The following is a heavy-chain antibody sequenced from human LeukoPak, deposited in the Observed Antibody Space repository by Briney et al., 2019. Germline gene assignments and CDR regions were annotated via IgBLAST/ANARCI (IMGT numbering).Heavy chain of an antibody. D-gene: IGHD6-13*01. V-gene: IGHV3-7*01. J-gene: IGHJ4*02. CDR2: IKPDGGDK. Sequence: PGGSLGLSCAASGFSFTSYWTNWVRQAPGKGLEWVANIKPDGGDKYYVDSVRGRFTISRDNAKNSLYLQMNSLRAEDTAVYYCTAGASAYWGRGTLINVSS. CDR3: TAGASAY. CDR1: GFSFTSYW.